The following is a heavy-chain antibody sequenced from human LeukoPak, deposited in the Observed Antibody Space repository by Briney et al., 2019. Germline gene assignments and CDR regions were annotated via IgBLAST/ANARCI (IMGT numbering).Heavy chain of an antibody. Sequence: GGSLRLSCAASEFTFSSYAMSWVRQAPGKGLEWVSAISGSGGRTYYADSVKGRFTISRDNSKNTLYLQMNSLRADDTAMYYCARSSSGWYVGYFDFWGQGTLVTVSS. CDR3: ARSSSGWYVGYFDF. CDR2: ISGSGGRT. V-gene: IGHV3-23*01. D-gene: IGHD6-19*01. CDR1: EFTFSSYA. J-gene: IGHJ4*02.